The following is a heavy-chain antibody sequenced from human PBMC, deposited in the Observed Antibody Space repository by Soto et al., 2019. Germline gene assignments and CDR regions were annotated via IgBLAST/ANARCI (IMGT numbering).Heavy chain of an antibody. CDR2: IIPIFGTA. Sequence: ASVKVSCKASGGTFSSYAISWVRQAPGQGLEWMGGIIPIFGTANYAQKFQGRVTITADESTSTAYMELSSLRSEDTAVYYCARATGSSGWYQRGYYYYYGMDVWGQGTTVTVSS. V-gene: IGHV1-69*13. D-gene: IGHD6-19*01. CDR1: GGTFSSYA. J-gene: IGHJ6*02. CDR3: ARATGSSGWYQRGYYYYYGMDV.